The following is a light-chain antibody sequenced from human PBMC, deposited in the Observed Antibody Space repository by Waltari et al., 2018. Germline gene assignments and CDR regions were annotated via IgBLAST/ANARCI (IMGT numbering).Light chain of an antibody. J-gene: IGLJ3*02. Sequence: QSALTQPASVSGSPGQSITISCTGTSSAVGFYNYVSWYQQHPGKAPKLMIYDVSGRPSGVSNRFSGSKSGNTASLTISGLQADDEADYYCNSYTGSSSWVFGGGTKLTV. CDR1: SSAVGFYNY. CDR3: NSYTGSSSWV. V-gene: IGLV2-14*01. CDR2: DVS.